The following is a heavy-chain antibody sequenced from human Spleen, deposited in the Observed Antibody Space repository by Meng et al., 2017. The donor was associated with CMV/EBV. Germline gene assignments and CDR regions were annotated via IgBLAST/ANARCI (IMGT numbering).Heavy chain of an antibody. D-gene: IGHD3-10*01. V-gene: IGHV3-23*01. CDR2: ITGGGVNT. J-gene: IGHJ4*02. CDR3: AKRRPRGGTPFDY. CDR1: GFTFTSYA. Sequence: GESLKISCAASGFTFTSYAMTWVRQAPGKGLEYISAITGGGVNTFHADSVKGRFTISRDNSKNTLYLQMNDLRAEDTAVYYCAKRRPRGGTPFDYWGQGTLVTVSS.